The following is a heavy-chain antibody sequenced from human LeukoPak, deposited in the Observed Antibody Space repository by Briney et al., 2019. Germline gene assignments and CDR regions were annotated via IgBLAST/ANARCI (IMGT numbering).Heavy chain of an antibody. V-gene: IGHV4-34*01. CDR2: INHSGNT. J-gene: IGHJ6*01. Sequence: SETLSLTCAVYGGSFGVYYWSWVRPPPGKGREWMGEINHSGNTNYNPSLKSRVSISISTSRSQVSQRLTSVTAADTAVYYCARGSLNPKIGGTYGPAVMDVWGQGTTVTVFS. CDR1: GGSFGVYY. CDR3: ARGSLNPKIGGTYGPAVMDV. D-gene: IGHD3-10*01.